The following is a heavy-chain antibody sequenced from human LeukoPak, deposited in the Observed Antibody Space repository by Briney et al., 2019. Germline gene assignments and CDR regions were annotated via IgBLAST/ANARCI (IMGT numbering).Heavy chain of an antibody. V-gene: IGHV3-7*01. D-gene: IGHD4-17*01. CDR1: EFTFSSYC. CDR2: RRQDGSER. CDR3: ARGANYGDYYPLYYFDS. Sequence: PGGSLTLPCTASEFTFSSYCMSWVRHAPGKGLEWVANRRQDGSERYYLDSVKGRFTISRDNAKKSLYLRMNTLTGEDTAVYYCARGANYGDYYPLYYFDSWGQGTLVTVSS. J-gene: IGHJ4*02.